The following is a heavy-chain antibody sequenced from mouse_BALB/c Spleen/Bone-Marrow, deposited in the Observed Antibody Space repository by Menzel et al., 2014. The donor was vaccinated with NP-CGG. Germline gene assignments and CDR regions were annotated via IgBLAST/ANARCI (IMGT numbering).Heavy chain of an antibody. V-gene: IGHV1S81*02. Sequence: QVQLQQSGAELVKPGASVKLSCKASGYTFTSYYMYWVKQRPGQGLEWFGEINPSNGGTNFNEKFKNKATLTVDKSSSTAYMQLSSLTSEDSEVYYCSRGRRDALDYWGQGTSVTVSS. CDR2: INPSNGGT. CDR1: GYTFTSYY. CDR3: SRGRRDALDY. J-gene: IGHJ4*01.